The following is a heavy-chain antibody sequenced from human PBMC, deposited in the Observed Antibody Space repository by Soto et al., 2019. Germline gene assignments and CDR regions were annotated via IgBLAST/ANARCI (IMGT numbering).Heavy chain of an antibody. CDR2: IYYSGST. Sequence: QLQLQESGPGLVRPSETLSLTCTVSGGSISSSSYYWGWIRQPPGKGVEWIGSIYYSGSTYYNPSLKSRVTISVDTSKNQFSLKLSSVTAADTAVYYCASPKIAFYNWFDPWGQGTLVTVSS. V-gene: IGHV4-39*01. CDR1: GGSISSSSYY. D-gene: IGHD3-3*02. J-gene: IGHJ5*02. CDR3: ASPKIAFYNWFDP.